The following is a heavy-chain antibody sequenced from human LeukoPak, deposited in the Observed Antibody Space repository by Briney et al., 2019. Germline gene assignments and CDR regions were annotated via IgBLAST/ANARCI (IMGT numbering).Heavy chain of an antibody. V-gene: IGHV3-7*01. J-gene: IGHJ4*02. CDR1: GFTFSSYW. CDR3: AREATVVTIFDY. CDR2: ITQDGSEK. Sequence: GGSLRLSCEASGFTFSSYWMSWARQAPGKGLEWVANITQDGSEKYYVDSVKGRFTISRDNAKNSLYLQMNSLRAEDTAVYYCAREATVVTIFDYWGQGTLVTVSS. D-gene: IGHD4-23*01.